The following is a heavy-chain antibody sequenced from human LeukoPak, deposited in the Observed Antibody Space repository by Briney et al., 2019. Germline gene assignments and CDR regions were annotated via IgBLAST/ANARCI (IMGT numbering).Heavy chain of an antibody. D-gene: IGHD3-10*01. Sequence: SETLSLTCTVSGGSISSYYWSWIRQPPGKGLEWIGYIYYSGSTNYNPSLKSRVTISVDTSKNQFSLKLSPVTAADTAVYYCARRRRWMVRGVTNYYYGMDVWGQGTTVTVSS. CDR2: IYYSGST. CDR3: ARRRRWMVRGVTNYYYGMDV. CDR1: GGSISSYY. V-gene: IGHV4-59*08. J-gene: IGHJ6*02.